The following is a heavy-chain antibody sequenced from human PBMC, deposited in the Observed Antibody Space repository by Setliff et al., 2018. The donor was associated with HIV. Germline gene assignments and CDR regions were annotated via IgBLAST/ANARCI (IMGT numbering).Heavy chain of an antibody. CDR2: ISSSGNTI. CDR3: ARGSFIVMGMSVSSGGF. D-gene: IGHD6-19*01. Sequence: PGGSLRLSCVGSGFSFSDYEMNWVRQAPGKGLEWLSFISSSGNTIYYADSVRGRFTISRDNAKKSLFLQMSGLRAEDTGVYYCARGSFIVMGMSVSSGGFWGQGTLVTVSS. V-gene: IGHV3-48*03. J-gene: IGHJ4*02. CDR1: GFSFSDYE.